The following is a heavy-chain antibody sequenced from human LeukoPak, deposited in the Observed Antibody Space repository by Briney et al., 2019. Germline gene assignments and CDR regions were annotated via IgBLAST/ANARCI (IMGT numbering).Heavy chain of an antibody. Sequence: GGSLGLSCAASGFTFSDYYMSWIRQAPGKGLEWLSYISGSGGYTNYADSVKGRFTISRDNAKNSLYLQMNSLRAEDTAVYYCARSAIAAAGNAEYFQYWGQGTLVAVSS. CDR1: GFTFSDYY. D-gene: IGHD6-13*01. J-gene: IGHJ1*01. CDR2: ISGSGGYT. CDR3: ARSAIAAAGNAEYFQY. V-gene: IGHV3-11*03.